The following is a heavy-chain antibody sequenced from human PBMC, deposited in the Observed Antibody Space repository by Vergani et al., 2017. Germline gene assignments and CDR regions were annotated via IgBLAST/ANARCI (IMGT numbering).Heavy chain of an antibody. CDR3: ARDYGVVGATFLDY. CDR1: GFTFSSYG. D-gene: IGHD1-26*01. CDR2: IWYDGSNK. V-gene: IGHV3-33*01. J-gene: IGHJ4*02. Sequence: HVQLVESGGGVVQPGRSLRLSCAASGFTFSSYGMHWVRQAPGKGLEWVAVIWYDGSNKYYADSVKGRFTISRDNSKNTLYLQMNSLRAEDTAVYYCARDYGVVGATFLDYWGQGTLVTVSS.